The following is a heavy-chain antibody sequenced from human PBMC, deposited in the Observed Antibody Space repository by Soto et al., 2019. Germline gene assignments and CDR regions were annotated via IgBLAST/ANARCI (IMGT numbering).Heavy chain of an antibody. CDR3: ARDVNDYGDYGWFDP. CDR2: IKQDGSEK. J-gene: IGHJ5*02. CDR1: GFTFSSYW. D-gene: IGHD4-17*01. V-gene: IGHV3-7*01. Sequence: VQLVESGGGLVQPGGSLRLSCAASGFTFSSYWMSWVRQAPGKGLEWVANIKQDGSEKYYVDSVKGRFTISRDNAKNSLYLQMNSLRAEDTAVYYCARDVNDYGDYGWFDPWGQGTLVTVSS.